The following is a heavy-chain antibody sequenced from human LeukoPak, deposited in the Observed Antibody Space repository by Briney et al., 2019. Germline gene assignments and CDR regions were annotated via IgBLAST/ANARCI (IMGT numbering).Heavy chain of an antibody. D-gene: IGHD6-19*01. V-gene: IGHV4-39*07. Sequence: PSETLSLTCTVSGGSISSSSYYWGWIRQPPGKGLEWIGSIYYSGSTNYNPSLKSRVTISVDTSKNQFSLKLSSVTAADTAVYYCARAGYSSGWYGNYFDYWGQGTLVTVSS. CDR2: IYYSGST. CDR3: ARAGYSSGWYGNYFDY. CDR1: GGSISSSSYY. J-gene: IGHJ4*02.